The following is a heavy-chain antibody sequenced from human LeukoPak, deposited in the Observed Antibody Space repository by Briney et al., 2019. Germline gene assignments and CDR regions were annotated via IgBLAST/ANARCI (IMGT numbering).Heavy chain of an antibody. J-gene: IGHJ4*02. CDR2: ISYDGSNK. CDR1: GFTFSSYG. V-gene: IGHV3-30-3*01. D-gene: IGHD6-19*01. Sequence: GRSLRLSCAASGFTFSSYGMHWVRQAPGKGLEWVAVISYDGSNKYYADSVKGRFTISRDNSKNTLYLQMNSLRAEDTAVYYCASMSAGSGWYDVRYYFDYWGQGTLVTVSS. CDR3: ASMSAGSGWYDVRYYFDY.